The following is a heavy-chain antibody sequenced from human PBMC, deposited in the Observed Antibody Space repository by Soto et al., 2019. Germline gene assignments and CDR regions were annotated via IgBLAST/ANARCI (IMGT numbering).Heavy chain of an antibody. Sequence: EVQLVESGGDLVQPGRSLRLSCAVSGFTFDDYAMHWVRQAPGKDLEWVSGISWNGGAIGYADSVKARFTISRDNAKKSLYLQMNSLRAEDTALYYCAKDVSGRGSFYYYFGMDVWGQGTTVTVSS. D-gene: IGHD3-10*01. J-gene: IGHJ6*02. CDR3: AKDVSGRGSFYYYFGMDV. V-gene: IGHV3-9*01. CDR1: GFTFDDYA. CDR2: ISWNGGAI.